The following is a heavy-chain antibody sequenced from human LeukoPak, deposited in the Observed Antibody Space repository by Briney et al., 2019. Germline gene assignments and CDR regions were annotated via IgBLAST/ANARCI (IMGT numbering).Heavy chain of an antibody. D-gene: IGHD5-24*01. V-gene: IGHV1-46*03. J-gene: IGHJ4*02. CDR3: ARTERWLQLRYYFDY. Sequence: VKVSCKASGYTFTSYYMHWVRQAPGQGLEWMGIINPSGGSTSYAQKFQGRVTMTRDTSTSTVYMELSSLRSEGTAVYYCARTERWLQLRYYFDYWGQGTLVTVSS. CDR2: INPSGGST. CDR1: GYTFTSYY.